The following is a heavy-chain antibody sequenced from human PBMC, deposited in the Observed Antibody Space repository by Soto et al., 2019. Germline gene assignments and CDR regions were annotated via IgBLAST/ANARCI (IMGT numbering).Heavy chain of an antibody. Sequence: SVKVSCKASGYTFNIYGINWVRQAPGQGLEWMGGIIPIFGTANYAQKFQGRVTITADESTSTAYMELSSLRSEDTAVYYFARESRYCSGGSCYFLPGIDYWGQGTLVTVSS. CDR3: ARESRYCSGGSCYFLPGIDY. D-gene: IGHD2-15*01. CDR1: GYTFNIYG. J-gene: IGHJ4*02. CDR2: IIPIFGTA. V-gene: IGHV1-69*13.